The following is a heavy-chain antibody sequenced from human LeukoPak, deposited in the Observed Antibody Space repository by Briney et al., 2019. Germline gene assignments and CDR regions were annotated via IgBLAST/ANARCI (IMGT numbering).Heavy chain of an antibody. CDR2: IIPIFGTA. V-gene: IGHV1-69*01. CDR1: GGTFSSYA. J-gene: IGHJ5*02. D-gene: IGHD2-2*01. CDR3: ARDLGPDCSSTSCSYNWFDP. Sequence: SVKVSCKASGGTFSSYAISWVRQAPGQGLEWMGGIIPIFGTANYAQKFQGRVTITADESTSTAYMELSSLRSEDTAVYYCARDLGPDCSSTSCSYNWFDPWGQGTLVTVSS.